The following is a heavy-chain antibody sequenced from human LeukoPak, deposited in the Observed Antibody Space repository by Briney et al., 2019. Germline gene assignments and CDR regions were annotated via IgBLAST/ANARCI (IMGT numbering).Heavy chain of an antibody. CDR3: ARHLRGYSYGPFDS. Sequence: KPSETLSLTCTVSGGSISSYYWSWIRQPPGKGLEWLGYIYYSGSTNYNPSLKSRVTISLDTSKNQFSLQLSSVTAADTAVYYCARHLRGYSYGPFDSWGQGTLVTVSS. CDR1: GGSISSYY. J-gene: IGHJ4*02. V-gene: IGHV4-59*08. CDR2: IYYSGST. D-gene: IGHD5-18*01.